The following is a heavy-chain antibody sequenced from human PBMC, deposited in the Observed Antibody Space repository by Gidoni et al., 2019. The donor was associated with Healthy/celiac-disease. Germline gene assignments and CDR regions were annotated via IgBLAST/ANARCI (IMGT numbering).Heavy chain of an antibody. Sequence: EVQLVESGGGLVKPGGSLRLSCAASGFTFSSYSMNWVRQAPGKGLEWVSSISSSSSYIYYADSVKGRFTISRDNAKNSLYLQMNSLRAEDTAVYYCARDGGIVGATDYWGQGTLVTVSS. V-gene: IGHV3-21*01. CDR1: GFTFSSYS. D-gene: IGHD1-26*01. CDR2: ISSSSSYI. CDR3: ARDGGIVGATDY. J-gene: IGHJ4*02.